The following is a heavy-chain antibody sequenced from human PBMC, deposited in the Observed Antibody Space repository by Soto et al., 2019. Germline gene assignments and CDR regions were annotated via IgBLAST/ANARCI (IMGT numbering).Heavy chain of an antibody. Sequence: HPGGSLRLSCAVSGFSVSSTYMNWVRQAPGKGLEWVSVIYSGGGTYYADSVKGRFTISRDNSKNTLDLQMNSLRVEDTALYYCARDPSYGRYYFDYWGQGTLVTVSS. CDR2: IYSGGGT. D-gene: IGHD3-16*01. CDR1: GFSVSSTY. J-gene: IGHJ4*02. V-gene: IGHV3-53*01. CDR3: ARDPSYGRYYFDY.